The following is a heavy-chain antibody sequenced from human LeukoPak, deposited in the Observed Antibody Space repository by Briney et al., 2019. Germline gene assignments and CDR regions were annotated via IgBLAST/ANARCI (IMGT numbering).Heavy chain of an antibody. V-gene: IGHV4-38-2*02. D-gene: IGHD4-23*01. CDR1: GYSISSGYY. CDR2: IYHSGST. Sequence: SETLSLTCTVSGYSISSGYYWGWIRQPPGKGLEWIGSIYHSGSTYYNPSLKSRVTISVDTSKNQFSLKLSSVTAADTAVYYCARPYGGNSEVEYWGQGTLVTVSS. J-gene: IGHJ4*02. CDR3: ARPYGGNSEVEY.